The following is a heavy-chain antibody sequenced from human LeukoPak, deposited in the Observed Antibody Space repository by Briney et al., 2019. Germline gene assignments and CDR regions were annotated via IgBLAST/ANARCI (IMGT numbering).Heavy chain of an antibody. Sequence: GESLKISCKGSGYSFSNYWIGWVRQMPGKGLEWMGMIYPGDSDTRYSPSFQRQVTISADKSISTAYLQWSSLKASDTAMYYCARQRFTTRAYAGNWFDPWGQGTLVTVSS. CDR1: GYSFSNYW. CDR3: ARQRFTTRAYAGNWFDP. V-gene: IGHV5-51*01. J-gene: IGHJ5*02. CDR2: IYPGDSDT. D-gene: IGHD3-16*01.